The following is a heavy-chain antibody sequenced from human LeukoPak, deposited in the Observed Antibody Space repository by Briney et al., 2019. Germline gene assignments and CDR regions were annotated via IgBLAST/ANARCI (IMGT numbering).Heavy chain of an antibody. CDR1: GGSISSGGYY. CDR3: ARDGPYGGKPFDY. D-gene: IGHD4-23*01. Sequence: SETLSLTCTVSGGSISSGGYYWSWIRQHPGKGLEWLGYIYYSGSTYYNPSLKSRVTISVDTSKNQFSLKLSSVTAADTALYYCARDGPYGGKPFDYWGQGTLVTVSS. V-gene: IGHV4-61*08. CDR2: IYYSGST. J-gene: IGHJ4*02.